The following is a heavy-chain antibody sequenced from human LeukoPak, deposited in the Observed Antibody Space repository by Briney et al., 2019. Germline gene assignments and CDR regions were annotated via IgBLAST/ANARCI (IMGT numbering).Heavy chain of an antibody. CDR3: ARQTYDSSGSPYFDY. CDR2: IYYSGST. V-gene: IGHV4-39*01. D-gene: IGHD3-22*01. CDR1: GGSISSSSYY. Sequence: SETLSLTCTVSGGSISSSSYYWGWIRQPPGKGLEWIGSIYYSGSTYYNPSLKSRVTISVDTSKNRFSLKLSSVTAADTAVYYCARQTYDSSGSPYFDYWGQGTLVTVSS. J-gene: IGHJ4*02.